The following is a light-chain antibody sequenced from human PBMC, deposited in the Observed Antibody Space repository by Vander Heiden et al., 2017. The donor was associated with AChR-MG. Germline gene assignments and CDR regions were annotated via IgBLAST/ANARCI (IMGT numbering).Light chain of an antibody. J-gene: IGKJ2*01. CDR1: QSISSY. V-gene: IGKV1-39*01. Sequence: DIQMTQSPSSLSASVGDRVTITCRASQSISSYLNWYQQKPGKAPKLLIYAASSLQSGVPSRFSGSGSGTDSTLTISSLQPEDFATYYCQQCDGTPYTFGQGTKLEIK. CDR3: QQCDGTPYT. CDR2: AAS.